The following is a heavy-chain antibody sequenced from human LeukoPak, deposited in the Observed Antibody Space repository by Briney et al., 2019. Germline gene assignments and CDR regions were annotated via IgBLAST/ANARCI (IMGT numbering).Heavy chain of an antibody. CDR3: ARESAPEWYFDL. V-gene: IGHV3-21*01. Sequence: KPGGSLRLSCAASGFTFSSYSMNWVRQAPGKGLEWVSSISSSSSYIYYADSVKGRFTISRDNAKNSLYLQMNSLRAEDTAVHYCARESAPEWYFDLWGRGTLVTVSS. CDR1: GFTFSSYS. CDR2: ISSSSSYI. J-gene: IGHJ2*01.